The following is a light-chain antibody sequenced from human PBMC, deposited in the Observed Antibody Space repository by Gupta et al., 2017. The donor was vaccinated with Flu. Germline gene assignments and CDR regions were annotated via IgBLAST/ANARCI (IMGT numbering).Light chain of an antibody. J-gene: IGKJ2*01. CDR3: QQSHSTPLT. CDR2: DAS. CDR1: QSVSNY. Sequence: PSFLSASVGDRVTISCRTRQSVSNYLDWYQQKPGTAPKLLIYDASNWNSGVPSRFSGSGSGTDFTLTISRRQPEEFATYYCQQSHSTPLTFGQGTQLDIK. V-gene: IGKV1-39*01.